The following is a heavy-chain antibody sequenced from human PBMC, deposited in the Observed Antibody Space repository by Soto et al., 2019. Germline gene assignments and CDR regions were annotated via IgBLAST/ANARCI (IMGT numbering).Heavy chain of an antibody. CDR2: INVGNGNT. CDR3: AREGYYYYAMDV. Sequence: ASVKVSCKASGYTFTGYYMHWVRQDPGQRQEWMGWINVGNGNTKYSQKFQGRVTITRDTSATTAYMELSSLRSEVTSFYYCAREGYYYYAMDVWGQGTTVTVSS. J-gene: IGHJ6*02. V-gene: IGHV1-3*01. CDR1: GYTFTGYY.